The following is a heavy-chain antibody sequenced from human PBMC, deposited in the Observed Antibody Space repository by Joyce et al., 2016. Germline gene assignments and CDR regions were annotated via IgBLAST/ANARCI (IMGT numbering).Heavy chain of an antibody. Sequence: QVTLKESGPVLVKPTETLTLTCTVSGFSLSNIGVGVSWIRQPPGKALEWLADISSNDEKSYSTALKSRLTISKDASKSQVVLTMTNMDPVDTATYYCARIHPLSFYPRSNWFDPWGQGTLVTVSS. J-gene: IGHJ5*02. CDR2: ISSNDEK. CDR3: ARIHPLSFYPRSNWFDP. V-gene: IGHV2-26*01. D-gene: IGHD3-16*02. CDR1: GFSLSNIGVG.